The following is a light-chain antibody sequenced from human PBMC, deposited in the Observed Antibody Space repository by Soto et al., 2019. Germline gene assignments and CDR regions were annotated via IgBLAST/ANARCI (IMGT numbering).Light chain of an antibody. Sequence: QSALTQPASVSGSPGQSITISCIGTSSDIGRYERVSWYQWHPGKAPKLMIYEDYRRPSGISNRFSGSKSGNTASLTIYGLQAEDEADYFCCSYAGPDIFAVFGGGTKLPVL. CDR2: EDY. V-gene: IGLV2-23*01. CDR3: CSYAGPDIFAV. J-gene: IGLJ3*02. CDR1: SSDIGRYER.